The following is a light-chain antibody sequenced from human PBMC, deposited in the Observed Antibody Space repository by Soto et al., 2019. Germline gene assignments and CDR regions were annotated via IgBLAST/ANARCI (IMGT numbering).Light chain of an antibody. J-gene: IGLJ3*02. CDR3: QTWGTGPWV. CDR2: LNSDGSH. CDR1: SGHSSYA. Sequence: QPVLTQSPSASASLGASVKLTSTLSSGHSSYAIAWHQQQPEKGPRYLMKLNSDGSHSKGDGIPDRFSGSNSGAERYLTISSLQSEDEADYYCQTWGTGPWVFGGGTKLTVL. V-gene: IGLV4-69*01.